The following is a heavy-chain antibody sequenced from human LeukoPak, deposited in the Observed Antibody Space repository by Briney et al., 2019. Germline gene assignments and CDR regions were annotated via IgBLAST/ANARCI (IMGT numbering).Heavy chain of an antibody. CDR3: TRDGRETRSSSYVFDI. J-gene: IGHJ3*02. V-gene: IGHV3-49*04. Sequence: PGRSLRLSCTASGFTVGDFGMAWVRQAPGKGVEWVGFIRSRTYGGTTEYAASVTGRFTISRDDSKNIAYLHMNSLKTEDTSLYYCTRDGRETRSSSYVFDIWGQGTMVTVSS. D-gene: IGHD6-13*01. CDR2: IRSRTYGGTT. CDR1: GFTVGDFG.